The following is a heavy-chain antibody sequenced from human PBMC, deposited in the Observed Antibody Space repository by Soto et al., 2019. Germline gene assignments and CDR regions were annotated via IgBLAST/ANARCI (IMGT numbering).Heavy chain of an antibody. D-gene: IGHD3-10*01. V-gene: IGHV3-48*01. CDR3: ARGGGAAYGSGSPLAPY. J-gene: IGHJ4*02. CDR1: GFTFRNYG. CDR2: ISSSSGTI. Sequence: GGSLRLSCAASGFTFRNYGMNWVRQAPGKGLEWVSYISSSSGTIYYADSVKGRFTISRDNVKNSLYLQMNSLRAEDTAVYYCARGGGAAYGSGSPLAPYWGQGTLVTVSS.